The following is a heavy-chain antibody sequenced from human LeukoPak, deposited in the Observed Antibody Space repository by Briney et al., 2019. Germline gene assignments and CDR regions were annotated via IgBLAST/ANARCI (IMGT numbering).Heavy chain of an antibody. CDR3: ARDDWVPAATV. CDR2: IYHSGST. V-gene: IGHV4-59*12. CDR1: GGSISPYY. D-gene: IGHD2-2*01. Sequence: SETLSLTCTVSGGSISPYYWSWIRQPPGKGLEWIGYIYHSGSTYYNPSLKSRVTISVDRSKNQFSLKLSSVTAADTAVYYCARDDWVPAATVWGQGTLVTVSS. J-gene: IGHJ4*02.